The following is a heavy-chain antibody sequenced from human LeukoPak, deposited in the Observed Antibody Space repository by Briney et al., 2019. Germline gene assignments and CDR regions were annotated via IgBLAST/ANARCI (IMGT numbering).Heavy chain of an antibody. D-gene: IGHD6-13*01. CDR1: GFTFSSYW. CDR2: IKEDGSEK. J-gene: IGHJ6*03. V-gene: IGHV3-7*01. Sequence: GGCLRLSCVASGFTFSSYWMSWVLQAPGKGPEWVANIKEDGSEKYYVDSLKGRFTISRDNAKNSLYLQMNSLRAEDTAVYYCARVGYSSSWPNYYYYYMDVWGKGTTVTVSS. CDR3: ARVGYSSSWPNYYYYYMDV.